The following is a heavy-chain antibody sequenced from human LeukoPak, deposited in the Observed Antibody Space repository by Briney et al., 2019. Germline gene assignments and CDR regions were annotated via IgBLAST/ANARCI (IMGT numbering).Heavy chain of an antibody. V-gene: IGHV4-59*08. CDR3: VRHILLWFGPTGMDV. CDR1: GGSISNYY. Sequence: PSETLSLTCTVSGGSISNYYWSWIRQPPGKGLEWIGYIYFSGSTNYSPSLKSRVTISLDTSKNQFSLHLTSVSAADTAVYYCVRHILLWFGPTGMDVWGQGTTVTVSS. CDR2: IYFSGST. J-gene: IGHJ6*02. D-gene: IGHD3-10*01.